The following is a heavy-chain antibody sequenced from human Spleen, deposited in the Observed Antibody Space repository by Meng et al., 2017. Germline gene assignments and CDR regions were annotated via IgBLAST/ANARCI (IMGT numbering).Heavy chain of an antibody. CDR3: AREHDYGAFDI. D-gene: IGHD4/OR15-4a*01. CDR1: GFTLSDYA. J-gene: IGHJ3*02. CDR2: IYSDGST. Sequence: GESLKISCAASGFTLSDYAMFWVRQAPGKGLEWVSLIYSDGSTYYADSVKGRFTISRDNSKNTMYLQMNSLRAEDTAVYYCAREHDYGAFDIWGQGTMVTVSS. V-gene: IGHV3-53*01.